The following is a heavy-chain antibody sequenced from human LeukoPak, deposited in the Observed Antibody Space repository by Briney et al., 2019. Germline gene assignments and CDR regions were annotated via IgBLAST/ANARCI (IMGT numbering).Heavy chain of an antibody. V-gene: IGHV3-23*01. CDR2: ISGSGGST. J-gene: IGHJ1*01. D-gene: IGHD3-10*01. CDR1: GFTFRNYT. Sequence: GGSLRLSCAASGFTFRNYTMTWVRQAPGKGLEWVSAISGSGGSTYYADSVKGRFTISRDNSKNTLYLQMDSLRAEDTAVYYCAKDRGGFQHWGQGTLVTVSS. CDR3: AKDRGGFQH.